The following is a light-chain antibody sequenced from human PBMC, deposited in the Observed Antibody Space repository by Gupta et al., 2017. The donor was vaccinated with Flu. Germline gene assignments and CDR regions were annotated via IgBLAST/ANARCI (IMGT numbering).Light chain of an antibody. CDR1: SSDVGGYNY. J-gene: IGLJ1*01. V-gene: IGLV2-14*01. CDR3: SSYTSSSTLDYV. Sequence: QSALTQPASVSGSPGQSITISCTGTSSDVGGYNYVSCYQQHPGKAPNLMIYEVSNRPSGVPHRFSGSKSGNTASLTISGLQAEDEADYYCSSYTSSSTLDYVFGTGTKVTVL. CDR2: EVS.